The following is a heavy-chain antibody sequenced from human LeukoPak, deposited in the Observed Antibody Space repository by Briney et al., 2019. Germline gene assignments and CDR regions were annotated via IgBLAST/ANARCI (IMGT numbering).Heavy chain of an antibody. CDR1: SGSITSSY. CDR3: ARGRYSAGDNWFDP. V-gene: IGHV4-59*01. CDR2: IHYTGST. D-gene: IGHD3-9*01. Sequence: SETLSLTCTVSSGSITSSYWSWIRQSPGKGLEWIGYIHYTGSTNYNPSLKSRVTMLIDTSKNQFSLKLSSVTAADTAVYYCARGRYSAGDNWFDPWGQGTLVTVSS. J-gene: IGHJ5*02.